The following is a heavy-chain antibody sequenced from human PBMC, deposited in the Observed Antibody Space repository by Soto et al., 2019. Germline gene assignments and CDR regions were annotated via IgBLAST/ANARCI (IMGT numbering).Heavy chain of an antibody. V-gene: IGHV4-34*01. CDR3: ARVPEIMITFGGVPDAFDI. J-gene: IGHJ3*02. CDR2: INHSGST. D-gene: IGHD3-16*01. CDR1: GGSFSGYY. Sequence: PSETLSLTCAVYGGSFSGYYWSWIRQPPGKGLEWIGEINHSGSTNYNPSLKSRVTISVDTSKNQFSLKLSSVTAAGTAVYYCARVPEIMITFGGVPDAFDIWGQGTMVTVSS.